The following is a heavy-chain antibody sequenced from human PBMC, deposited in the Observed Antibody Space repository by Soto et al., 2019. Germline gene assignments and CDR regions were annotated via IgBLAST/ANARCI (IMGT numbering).Heavy chain of an antibody. J-gene: IGHJ4*02. CDR2: IYWDDDE. CDR1: GFSLSTSGVG. CDR3: ARRGSGSYYTPYFDY. V-gene: IGHV2-5*02. D-gene: IGHD3-10*01. Sequence: QITLKESGPTLVKPTQTLTLTCTFSGFSLSTSGVGVGWIRQPPGKPLEWLALIYWDDDERYSPSLKSRLTNTEHTSKNQVVLTMTNMDPVDTATDYSARRGSGSYYTPYFDYWGQGTLVTVSS.